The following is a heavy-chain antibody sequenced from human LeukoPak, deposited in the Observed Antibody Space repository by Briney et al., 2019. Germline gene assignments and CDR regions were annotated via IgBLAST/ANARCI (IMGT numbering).Heavy chain of an antibody. V-gene: IGHV1-69*05. CDR1: GGTFSSYA. CDR2: IIPIFGTA. CDR3: ARGSDYGDYFPK. J-gene: IGHJ1*01. Sequence: SVKVSCKASGGTFSSYAISWVRQAPGQGLEWMGRIIPIFGTANYAQKFQGRVTITTDESTSTAYMELSSLRSEDTAVYYCARGSDYGDYFPKWGQGTLVTVSS. D-gene: IGHD4-17*01.